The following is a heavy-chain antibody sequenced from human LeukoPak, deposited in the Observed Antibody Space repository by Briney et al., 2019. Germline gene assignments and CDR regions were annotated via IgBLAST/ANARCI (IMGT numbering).Heavy chain of an antibody. Sequence: PSETLSLTCTVSGGSISSYYWSWIRQPPGKGLEWIGYIYYSGSTNYNPSLKSRVTISVDTSKNQFSLKLSSVTAADTAVYYCARHRPPASPYSSSWSTFDYWGQGTLVTVSS. CDR2: IYYSGST. CDR1: GGSISSYY. J-gene: IGHJ4*02. CDR3: ARHRPPASPYSSSWSTFDY. V-gene: IGHV4-59*08. D-gene: IGHD6-13*01.